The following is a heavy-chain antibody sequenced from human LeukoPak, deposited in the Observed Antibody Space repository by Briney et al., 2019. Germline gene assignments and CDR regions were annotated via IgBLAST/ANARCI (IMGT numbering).Heavy chain of an antibody. CDR1: GFTFSTYA. Sequence: GGSLRLSCAASGFTFSTYAMSWVRQAPGKGLEGVSAITPSGASTYYADSVKGRFTISRDNSKNTLYLQMNSLRAEDTAVYYCAKRENYYDSSGYHYVGAFDIWGQGTMVTVSS. D-gene: IGHD3-22*01. J-gene: IGHJ3*02. CDR3: AKRENYYDSSGYHYVGAFDI. V-gene: IGHV3-23*01. CDR2: ITPSGAST.